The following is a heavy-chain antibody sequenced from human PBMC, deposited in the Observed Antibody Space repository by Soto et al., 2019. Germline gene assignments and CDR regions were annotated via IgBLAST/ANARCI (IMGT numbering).Heavy chain of an antibody. CDR1: GFTFSNYW. Sequence: EVQLVESGGGVVQPEGSLRLSCATTGFTFSNYWMSWVRQAPGKGLEWVANIKQDGSEIYYAESVKGRYTISRDNTKDSLYLQMSSLRVEDTAVYYCARSGSLWFGDYYFDCWGNGTLVTVSS. CDR3: ARSGSLWFGDYYFDC. J-gene: IGHJ4*01. CDR2: IKQDGSEI. D-gene: IGHD3-10*01. V-gene: IGHV3-7*04.